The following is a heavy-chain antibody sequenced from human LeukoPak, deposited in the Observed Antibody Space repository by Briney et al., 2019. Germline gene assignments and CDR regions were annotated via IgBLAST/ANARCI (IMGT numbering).Heavy chain of an antibody. D-gene: IGHD6-6*01. J-gene: IGHJ6*01. CDR3: VSSSSGYYYYCGMDV. CDR2: IYSGGST. CDR1: GFTVSSNY. Sequence: GGSLRLSCAASGFTVSSNYMSRVRQAPGKGLEWVSVIYSGGSTYYADSVKGRFTISRHNFKNTLYLQMNSLRAEDTAVYYCVSSSSGYYYYCGMDVWGQGATVTVSS. V-gene: IGHV3-53*04.